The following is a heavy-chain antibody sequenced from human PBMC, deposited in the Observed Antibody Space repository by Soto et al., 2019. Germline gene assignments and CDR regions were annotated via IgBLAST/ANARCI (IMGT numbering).Heavy chain of an antibody. CDR2: VSHDGVNK. Sequence: QMQLVESGGGVVQPGRSLRLSCAASGFSFRNYNLHWVRQAPGKGLELVAVVSHDGVNKHYAESVKGRLSISRDSSRDTLYLQMNSLRPEDTAVYYCVRETQIVMVVVPTPGSPGAFDMWGQGTMVTVSS. CDR3: VRETQIVMVVVPTPGSPGAFDM. CDR1: GFSFRNYN. V-gene: IGHV3-30-3*01. J-gene: IGHJ3*02. D-gene: IGHD2-15*01.